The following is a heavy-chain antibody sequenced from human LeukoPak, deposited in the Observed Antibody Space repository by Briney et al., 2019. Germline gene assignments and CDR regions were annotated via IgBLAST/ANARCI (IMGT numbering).Heavy chain of an antibody. CDR1: GGSISSYY. CDR2: IYYSGST. Sequence: PSETLSLTCTVSGGSISSYYWSWIRQPPGKGLEWIGYIYYSGSTNYNPSLKSRVTISVDTSRNQFSLKLSSVTAADTAVYYCAKVSDLLHYYYMDVWGKGTTVTVSS. V-gene: IGHV4-59*01. CDR3: AKVSDLLHYYYMDV. J-gene: IGHJ6*03.